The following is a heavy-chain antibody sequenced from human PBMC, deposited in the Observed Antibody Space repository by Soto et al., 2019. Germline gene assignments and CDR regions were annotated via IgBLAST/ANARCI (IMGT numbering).Heavy chain of an antibody. CDR1: GYSFTNYW. V-gene: IGHV5-51*01. J-gene: IGHJ5*02. Sequence: GESLKISCKGSGYSFTNYWIGWVLQMPGKGLEWMGIINPADSDTRYSPSFQGQVTVSVDKSISTAYLQRGSLKASDTAMYYCVSPDRTGYYSPWGKGTPVTVSS. CDR2: INPADSDT. D-gene: IGHD3-3*01. CDR3: VSPDRTGYYSP.